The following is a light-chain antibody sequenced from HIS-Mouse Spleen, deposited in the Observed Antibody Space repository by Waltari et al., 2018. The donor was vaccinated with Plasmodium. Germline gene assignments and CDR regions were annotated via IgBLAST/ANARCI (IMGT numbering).Light chain of an antibody. CDR3: QQRSNWPT. CDR1: QSVSSY. J-gene: IGKJ5*01. Sequence: EIVLTQSPATLSLSPGERATLSCRASQSVSSYLAWYQQKPGQAPRLLIYDASSRATCIPARFSGSGAGTDFTLTSSSLEPEDFAVYYCQQRSNWPTFGQGTRLEIK. V-gene: IGKV3-11*01. CDR2: DAS.